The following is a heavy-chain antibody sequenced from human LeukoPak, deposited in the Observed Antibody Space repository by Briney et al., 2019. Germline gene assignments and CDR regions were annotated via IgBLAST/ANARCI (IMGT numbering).Heavy chain of an antibody. V-gene: IGHV3-7*01. CDR1: GFTFSSHW. D-gene: IGHD6-19*01. CDR2: IKQDGSEK. Sequence: GGSLRLSCAASGFTFSSHWMHWVRQAPGKGLEWVANIKQDGSEKDYVDSVKGRFTISRDNAKNSLYLQMNSLRAEDTAVYYCARVSSLAVAGFFDYWGQGILVTVSS. CDR3: ARVSSLAVAGFFDY. J-gene: IGHJ4*02.